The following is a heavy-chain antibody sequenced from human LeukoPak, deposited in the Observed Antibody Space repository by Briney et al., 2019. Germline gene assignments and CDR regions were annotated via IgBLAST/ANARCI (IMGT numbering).Heavy chain of an antibody. V-gene: IGHV4-59*01. D-gene: IGHD5-18*01. Sequence: SETLSLTCTVSGGSISSYYWSWIRQPPGMGLEWIGYIYYSGSTNYNPSLKSRVTISVDTSKNQFSLKLSSVTAADTAVYYCARDVYSYGLDYWGQGTLVTVSS. CDR2: IYYSGST. CDR1: GGSISSYY. CDR3: ARDVYSYGLDY. J-gene: IGHJ4*02.